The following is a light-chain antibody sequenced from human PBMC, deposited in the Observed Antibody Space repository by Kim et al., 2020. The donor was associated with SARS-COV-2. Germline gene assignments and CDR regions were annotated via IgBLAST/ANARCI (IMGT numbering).Light chain of an antibody. Sequence: VSPGQTASITCEGDKLGDKYTYWYQQKPGQSPVLVIYQDTKRPSGIPERFSGSNSGNRATLTISGTQAMDEADYYCQAWDSSTYVFGTGTKVTVL. CDR2: QDT. J-gene: IGLJ1*01. CDR1: KLGDKY. CDR3: QAWDSSTYV. V-gene: IGLV3-1*01.